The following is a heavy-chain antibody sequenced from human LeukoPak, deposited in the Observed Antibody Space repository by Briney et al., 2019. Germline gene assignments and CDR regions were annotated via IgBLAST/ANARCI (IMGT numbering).Heavy chain of an antibody. CDR3: ARGYYDIVSMDV. CDR1: GLTFSNYA. Sequence: GGSLRLSCAASGLTFSNYAMSWVRQAPGKGLEWVSVIYSGGSTYYADSVKGRFTISRDNSKNTLYLQMNSLRAEDTAVYYCARGYYDIVSMDVWGQGTTVTVSS. V-gene: IGHV3-53*01. CDR2: IYSGGST. D-gene: IGHD3-22*01. J-gene: IGHJ6*02.